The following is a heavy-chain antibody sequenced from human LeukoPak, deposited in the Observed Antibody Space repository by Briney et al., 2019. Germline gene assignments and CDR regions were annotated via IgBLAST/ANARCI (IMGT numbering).Heavy chain of an antibody. CDR1: GGSISSSSYY. V-gene: IGHV4-39*01. J-gene: IGHJ4*02. Sequence: PSETLSLTCTVSGGSISSSSYYWGWIRQPPGKGLEWIGCIYYSGSTYYNPSLKSRVTISVDTSKNQFSLKLSSVTAADTAVYYCARLRSYYDILTGYTYYFDYWGQGTLVTVSS. CDR3: ARLRSYYDILTGYTYYFDY. CDR2: IYYSGST. D-gene: IGHD3-9*01.